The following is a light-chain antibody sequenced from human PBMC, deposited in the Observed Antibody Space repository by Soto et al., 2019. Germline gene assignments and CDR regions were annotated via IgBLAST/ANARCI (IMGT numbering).Light chain of an antibody. Sequence: APGQKVTISCSGITSHIGNNYVSWYQQLPGTAPKLLIYDNDERPSGIPDRFSGSKSGTSATLGITGLQTGDEADYYCGTWDTSLSAVVFGGGTKVTVL. CDR3: GTWDTSLSAVV. CDR1: TSHIGNNY. CDR2: DND. V-gene: IGLV1-51*01. J-gene: IGLJ2*01.